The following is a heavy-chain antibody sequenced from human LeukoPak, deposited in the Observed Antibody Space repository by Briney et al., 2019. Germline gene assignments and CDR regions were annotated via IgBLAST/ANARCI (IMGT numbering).Heavy chain of an antibody. J-gene: IGHJ4*02. CDR2: IYYSGST. CDR3: ARDRCEFDY. D-gene: IGHD4-17*01. V-gene: IGHV4-59*01. CDR1: GGSISSYY. Sequence: KPSETLSLTCTVSGGSISSYYWSWIRQPPGKGLEWIGYIYYSGSTNYNPSLKSRVTISVDTSKNQSSLKLSSVTAADTAVYYSARDRCEFDYRGQGALVTVSS.